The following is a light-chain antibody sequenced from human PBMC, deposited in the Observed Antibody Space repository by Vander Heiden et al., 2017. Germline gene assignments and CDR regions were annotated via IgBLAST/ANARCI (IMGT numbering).Light chain of an antibody. V-gene: IGLV1-40*01. CDR2: DNT. Sequence: QSVLTQPPSVSGAPGPRVTIPCTGSSSNIGAGYNVHWFQQLPGTAPKLLIYDNTNRFSGVPDRFSGSKSGTSASLAITGLQAEDEADYYCQSYDASLSGFYVFGTGTKVTV. J-gene: IGLJ1*01. CDR3: QSYDASLSGFYV. CDR1: SSNIGAGYN.